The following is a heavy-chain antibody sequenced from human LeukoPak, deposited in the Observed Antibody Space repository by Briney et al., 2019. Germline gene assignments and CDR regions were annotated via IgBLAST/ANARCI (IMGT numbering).Heavy chain of an antibody. D-gene: IGHD6-13*01. CDR3: ARDSNIAAAGTVWFDP. J-gene: IGHJ5*02. Sequence: SVKVSCKASGGTFSSYAISWVRQAPGQGLEWMGGIIPIFGTANYAQKFQGRVTITADESTSTAYMELSSLRSEDTAVYYCARDSNIAAAGTVWFDPWGQGTLVTVSS. V-gene: IGHV1-69*13. CDR2: IIPIFGTA. CDR1: GGTFSSYA.